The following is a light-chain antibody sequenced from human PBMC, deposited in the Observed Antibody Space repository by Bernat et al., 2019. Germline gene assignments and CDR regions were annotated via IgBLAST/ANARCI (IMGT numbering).Light chain of an antibody. CDR1: SSDVGSYNR. J-gene: IGLJ3*02. Sequence: QSALTQPPSVSGSPGQSVTISCTGTSSDVGSYNRVSWYQQPPGTAPKLMIYEVNNRPSGVPDRFSGSKSGNTASLTFSGLQAEDEADYYCCSFTTTTTWVFGGGTKLTVL. CDR3: CSFTTTTTWV. V-gene: IGLV2-18*02. CDR2: EVN.